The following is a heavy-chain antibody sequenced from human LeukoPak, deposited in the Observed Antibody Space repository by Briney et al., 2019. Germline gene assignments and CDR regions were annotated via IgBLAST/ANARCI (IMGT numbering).Heavy chain of an antibody. CDR3: ARQGSGYDYYYFDY. V-gene: IGHV5-10-1*01. Sequence: GESLKLSCKGSGYSFTSYWISWVRQMPGKGLEWMGWIDPSDSYTNYSPSFQGHVTISADKSISTAYLQWSSLKASDTAMYYCARQGSGYDYYYFDYWGQGTLVTVSS. CDR2: IDPSDSYT. D-gene: IGHD5-12*01. J-gene: IGHJ4*02. CDR1: GYSFTSYW.